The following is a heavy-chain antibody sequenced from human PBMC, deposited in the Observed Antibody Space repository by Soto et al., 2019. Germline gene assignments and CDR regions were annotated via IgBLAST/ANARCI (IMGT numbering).Heavy chain of an antibody. V-gene: IGHV5-10-1*01. CDR3: AGKLAATPYYRFDP. CDR1: GYSFTSYL. D-gene: IGHD2-15*01. J-gene: IGHJ5*02. Sequence: GESLKISCKGSGYSFTSYLISWVRQMPGRGLGWMGRIEPSDSYTNYSPSFQGHVTISADKSISTAYLQWSSLNASDTAMYYCAGKLAATPYYRFDPWGQGTLVTVSS. CDR2: IEPSDSYT.